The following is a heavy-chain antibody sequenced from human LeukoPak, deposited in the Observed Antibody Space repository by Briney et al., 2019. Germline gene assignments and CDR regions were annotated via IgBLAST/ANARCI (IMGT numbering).Heavy chain of an antibody. D-gene: IGHD3-10*01. CDR2: IYPRDSET. V-gene: IGHV5-51*01. J-gene: IGHJ4*02. CDR3: ATRYGSGTYYPFDY. Sequence: GESLKISFKGSGYHFINYWIGWVRQVPGKGLEWMGIIYPRDSETRYRPSFQGQVTILVDKSINAAYLQWSSLKASDTAIYYCATRYGSGTYYPFDYWGQGTLVTVSS. CDR1: GYHFINYW.